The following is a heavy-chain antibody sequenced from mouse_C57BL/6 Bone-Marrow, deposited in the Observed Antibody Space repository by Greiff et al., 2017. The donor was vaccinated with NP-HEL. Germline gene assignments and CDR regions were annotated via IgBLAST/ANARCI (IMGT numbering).Heavy chain of an antibody. V-gene: IGHV5-9-1*02. CDR3: TREGYDYGSSHAY. CDR2: ISSGGDYT. CDR1: GFTFSSYA. D-gene: IGHD1-1*01. Sequence: EVKLMEPGDGLVKPGGSLKLSCAASGFTFSSYAMPWVRQTPEKRLEWVAYISSGGDYTYYTETVKGRSTISRDNARNTLYLQMSSLKSEDTAMYYCTREGYDYGSSHAYWGQGTLVTVSA. J-gene: IGHJ3*01.